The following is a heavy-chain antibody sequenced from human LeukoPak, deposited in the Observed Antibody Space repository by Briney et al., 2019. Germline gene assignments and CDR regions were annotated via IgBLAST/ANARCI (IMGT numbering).Heavy chain of an antibody. CDR1: GGSISSYY. D-gene: IGHD3-22*01. Sequence: PSETLSLTCTVSGGSISSYYWSWIRQPPEEGLEWIAYIYYSGGTNNNPSLKSRVTISVDTSKNQFSLKLSSVTAADTAVYYCARQSGSGSHIDYWGQGTVVTVSS. CDR3: ARQSGSGSHIDY. CDR2: IYYSGGT. V-gene: IGHV4-59*08. J-gene: IGHJ4*02.